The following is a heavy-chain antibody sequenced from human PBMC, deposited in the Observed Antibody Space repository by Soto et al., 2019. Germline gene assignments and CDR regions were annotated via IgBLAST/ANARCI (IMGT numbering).Heavy chain of an antibody. CDR2: IKPDGSEN. CDR3: ARDYEFGFDI. D-gene: IGHD3-22*01. CDR1: AFTLSSYW. Sequence: EVQLVESGGGLVQPGGSLRLSCEASAFTLSSYWMSWVRQAPGKGLEWVANIKPDGSENYYVDSVKGRFTISRDNTKNSLYLQMSTLRPEDTAIYYCARDYEFGFDIWGQGTLVTVSS. J-gene: IGHJ3*02. V-gene: IGHV3-7*01.